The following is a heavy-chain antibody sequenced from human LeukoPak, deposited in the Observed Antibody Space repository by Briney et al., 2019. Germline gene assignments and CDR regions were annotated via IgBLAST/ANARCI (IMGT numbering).Heavy chain of an antibody. D-gene: IGHD3-10*01. V-gene: IGHV1-18*01. CDR3: ARVTYYYGSGRQDEFDY. CDR1: GYTFTSYG. Sequence: ASVKVSGKASGYTFTSYGISWVRQAPGQGLEWMGWSSGYNGDTNYGQKVQGRVTMAKDTSTSTAYMELTSLTSDDTAIYFCARVTYYYGSGRQDEFDYWGQGTLVTVSS. CDR2: SSGYNGDT. J-gene: IGHJ4*02.